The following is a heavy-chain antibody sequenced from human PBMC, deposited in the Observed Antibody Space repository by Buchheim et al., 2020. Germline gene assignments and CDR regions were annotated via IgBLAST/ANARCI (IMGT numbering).Heavy chain of an antibody. CDR3: TREEAYRLGN. D-gene: IGHD7-27*01. CDR2: IAGGGNTI. V-gene: IGHV3-48*03. CDR1: GLTFSSYE. J-gene: IGHJ4*02. Sequence: EVQLVEFGGGLVQLGGSLKPSCEASGLTFSSYERNWVGKAPGKGREGVSNIAGGGNTIYYADSVTGRFGSSRDNPRNSLYRQMNSLRAADTAVYFCTREEAYRLGNWGQGTL.